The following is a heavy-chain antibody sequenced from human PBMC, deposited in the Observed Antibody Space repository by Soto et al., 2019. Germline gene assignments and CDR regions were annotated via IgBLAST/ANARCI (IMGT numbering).Heavy chain of an antibody. CDR3: ARVWAYSISAPGFDP. D-gene: IGHD6-6*01. V-gene: IGHV1-3*01. CDR2: INAGNGNT. J-gene: IGHJ5*02. Sequence: ASVKVSCKASGYTFTSYAMHWVRQAPGQRLEWMVWINAGNGNTKYSQRFQGRVTITRDTSASTAYMGLSSLRSEDTAVYYCARVWAYSISAPGFDPWGQGTLVTVSS. CDR1: GYTFTSYA.